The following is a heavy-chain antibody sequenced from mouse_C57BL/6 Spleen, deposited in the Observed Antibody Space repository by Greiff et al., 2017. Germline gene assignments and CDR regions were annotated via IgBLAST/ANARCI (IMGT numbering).Heavy chain of an antibody. CDR1: GFNIKDYY. CDR2: IDPEDGET. V-gene: IGHV14-2*01. CDR3: ARGYYYGSIYAMDY. Sequence: VQLQQSGAELVKPGASVKLSCTASGFNIKDYYMHWVKQRTEQGLEWIGRIDPEDGETKYAPKCQGKATITADTSSNTAYLQLSSLTSEDTAVYYCARGYYYGSIYAMDYWGQGTSVTVSS. D-gene: IGHD1-1*01. J-gene: IGHJ4*01.